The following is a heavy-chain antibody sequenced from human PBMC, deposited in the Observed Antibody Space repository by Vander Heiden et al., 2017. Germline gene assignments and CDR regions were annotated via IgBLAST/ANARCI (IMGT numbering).Heavy chain of an antibody. J-gene: IGHJ4*02. D-gene: IGHD4-17*01. CDR3: ARSVTTVTTGGIY. V-gene: IGHV3-11*01. CDR1: GFTFSDYY. Sequence: QVQLVESGGGLVTTGGYLRLSCGASGFTFSDYYMSWIRPAPGKGLEWVSYICCSGSTIDYADSVKGRFTNSRDNAKDSLDLQINSLRAEDTAVYYCARSVTTVTTGGIYWGQGTLVTVSS. CDR2: ICCSGSTI.